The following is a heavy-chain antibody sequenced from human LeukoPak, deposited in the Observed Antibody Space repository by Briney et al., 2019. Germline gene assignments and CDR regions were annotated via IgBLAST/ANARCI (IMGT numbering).Heavy chain of an antibody. CDR3: ARAYSSSWSFDY. V-gene: IGHV1-2*02. CDR1: GYTFTGYY. D-gene: IGHD6-13*01. Sequence: ASVKVSCKASGYTFTGYYIHWVRQAPGQGLEWMGWIYPYSGYTNYAQNFQGRVTMTRDTTISTAYMELSSLRSENTAVYYCARAYSSSWSFDYWGQGTLVTVSS. CDR2: IYPYSGYT. J-gene: IGHJ4*02.